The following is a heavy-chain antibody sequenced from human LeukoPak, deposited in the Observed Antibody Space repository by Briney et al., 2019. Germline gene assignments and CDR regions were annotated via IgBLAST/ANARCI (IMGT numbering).Heavy chain of an antibody. J-gene: IGHJ5*02. CDR2: IYYSGST. CDR3: ARSKDWFDP. Sequence: SETLSLTCTVSGGSISSYYWSWIRQPPGKGLEWIGYIYYSGSTNYNPSLKSRVTISVDTSKNQFSLKLSSVTAADTAGYYCARSKDWFDPWGQGTLVTVSS. CDR1: GGSISSYY. V-gene: IGHV4-59*01.